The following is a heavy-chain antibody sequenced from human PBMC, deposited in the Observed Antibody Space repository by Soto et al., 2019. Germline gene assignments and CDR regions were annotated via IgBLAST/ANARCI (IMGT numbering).Heavy chain of an antibody. D-gene: IGHD4-4*01. CDR3: ARDRLNDYTYNWFDP. J-gene: IGHJ5*02. CDR1: GGSISSGDYY. CDR2: IYYSGST. V-gene: IGHV4-30-4*01. Sequence: QVQLQESGPGLVKPSQTLSLTCTVSGGSISSGDYYWSWIRQPPGKGLEWIGYIYYSGSTYYNPSLKGRVTISVDTSKNQFSLKLSSVTAADTAVYYCARDRLNDYTYNWFDPWGQGTLVTVSS.